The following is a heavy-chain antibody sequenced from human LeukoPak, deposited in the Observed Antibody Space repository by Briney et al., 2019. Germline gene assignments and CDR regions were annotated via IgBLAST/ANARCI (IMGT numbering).Heavy chain of an antibody. D-gene: IGHD6-6*01. V-gene: IGHV4-59*12. CDR1: GGSITIYY. CDR2: ISYSGST. J-gene: IGHJ4*02. CDR3: AGGGSRSYTSSTLDY. Sequence: SETLSLTCSVSGGSITIYYWNWIRQSPGKGLVWIGTISYSGSTNYNPSLKRRSTISIDTSKNRSFQKVRPVFAADTAMYYCAGGGSRSYTSSTLDYWGQGTLVTVSS.